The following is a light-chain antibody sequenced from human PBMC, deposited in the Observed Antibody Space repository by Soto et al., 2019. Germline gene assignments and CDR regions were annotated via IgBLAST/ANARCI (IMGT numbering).Light chain of an antibody. Sequence: DIQMTQSPASLSVSVGDRVTITCRASQSINNYLNWYLQRPGQAPKLLIRSASTLQRGVPSRFSGSGSGTDFTLTISNVQPEDFATYYCQQTYSTPQPFGQGTRLEIK. V-gene: IGKV1-39*01. CDR2: SAS. CDR3: QQTYSTPQP. CDR1: QSINNY. J-gene: IGKJ5*01.